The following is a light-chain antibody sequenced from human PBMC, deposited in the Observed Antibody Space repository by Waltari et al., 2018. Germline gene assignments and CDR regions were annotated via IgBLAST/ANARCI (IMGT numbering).Light chain of an antibody. Sequence: QSALTQPPSASGSPGQSVTISCPGISSDVGGYNYVSWYRQHPGKAPKLIIYEVTKRPSGVPDRFSGSKSGNTASLTVSGLQAEDEADYYCSSYEGSNNFVFGGGTKLTVL. V-gene: IGLV2-8*01. CDR1: SSDVGGYNY. CDR2: EVT. CDR3: SSYEGSNNFV. J-gene: IGLJ2*01.